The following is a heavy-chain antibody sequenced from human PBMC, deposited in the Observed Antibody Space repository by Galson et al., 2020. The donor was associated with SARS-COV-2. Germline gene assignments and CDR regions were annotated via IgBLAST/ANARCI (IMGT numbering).Heavy chain of an antibody. J-gene: IGHJ6*02. CDR3: AKGPLQIFGVNHYYYAMDV. D-gene: IGHD3-3*01. Sequence: GGSLRLSCGASGFTFKKYGMHWVRQAPGKGLEWVAIVWYDGSKKYYADSVKGRFTISRDNSRDTVYLHMDSLTGEDTAVYYCAKGPLQIFGVNHYYYAMDVWGQGTTVIVSS. CDR2: VWYDGSKK. CDR1: GFTFKKYG. V-gene: IGHV3-33*06.